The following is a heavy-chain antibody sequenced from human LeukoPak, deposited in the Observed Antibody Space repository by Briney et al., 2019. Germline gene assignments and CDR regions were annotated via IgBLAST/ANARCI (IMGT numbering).Heavy chain of an antibody. J-gene: IGHJ3*02. Sequence: GRSLRLSCAASGFTFSSYGMHWVRQAPGKGLEWVAVIWYDGSNKYYADSVKGRFTISRDDSKNTLYLQMNSLRAEDTAVYYCTRDPALEERTGFDIWGQETMVTVSS. V-gene: IGHV3-33*01. CDR1: GFTFSSYG. CDR3: TRDPALEERTGFDI. CDR2: IWYDGSNK. D-gene: IGHD1-14*01.